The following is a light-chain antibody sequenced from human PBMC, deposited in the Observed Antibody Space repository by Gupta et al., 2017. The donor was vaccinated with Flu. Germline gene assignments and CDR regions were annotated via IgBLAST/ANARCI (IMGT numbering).Light chain of an antibody. CDR2: LGS. CDR1: QSLLHGNGNNY. CDR3: MQALQTPT. Sequence: PVTPGGPASISCRSSQSLLHGNGNNYLDWYLQKPGQSPQVLIYLGSNRASGVPDRFSGSGSGTDFTLKISRVEAEDVGVYYCMQALQTPTFGQGTKVEIK. J-gene: IGKJ1*01. V-gene: IGKV2-28*01.